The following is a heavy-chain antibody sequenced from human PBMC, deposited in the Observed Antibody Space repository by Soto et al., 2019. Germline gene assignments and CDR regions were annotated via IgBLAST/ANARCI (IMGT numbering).Heavy chain of an antibody. CDR3: AKDPYSSSWYDFDY. D-gene: IGHD6-13*01. CDR2: ISYDGSNE. V-gene: IGHV3-30*18. J-gene: IGHJ4*02. Sequence: QVQLVESGGGVVQPGRSLRLSCAASGFTFSSYGMHWVRQAPGKGLEWVAVISYDGSNEYYADSVKGRFTISRDNSKNTLYLQMNSLRAEDTAVYYCAKDPYSSSWYDFDYWGQGTLVTVSS. CDR1: GFTFSSYG.